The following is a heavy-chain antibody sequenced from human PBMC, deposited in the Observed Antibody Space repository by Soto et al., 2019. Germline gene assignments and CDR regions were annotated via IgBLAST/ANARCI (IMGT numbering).Heavy chain of an antibody. D-gene: IGHD6-13*01. CDR2: IIPIFGTA. CDR3: ARDSITAAGHYYYGMDV. J-gene: IGHJ6*02. CDR1: GGIFSSYA. V-gene: IGHV1-69*12. Sequence: QVQLVQSGAEVKKPGSSVKVSCKASGGIFSSYAISWVRQAPGQGLEWMGGIIPIFGTANYAQKFQDRVTITAXESTIXXYMELSSLRSEDTAVYYCARDSITAAGHYYYGMDVWGQGTTVTVSS.